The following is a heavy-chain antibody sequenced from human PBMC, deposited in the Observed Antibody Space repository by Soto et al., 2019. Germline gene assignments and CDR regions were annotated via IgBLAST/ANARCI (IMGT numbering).Heavy chain of an antibody. Sequence: QVQLVQSGAEVKKPGASVKVSCKASGYTFTSYYMHWVRQAPGPGLEWMGIINPSGGSTSYAQKFQGRVTMTRDTSTSTVYMELSSLRSEDTAVYYCARDKSTVTTYYYYYYGMDVWGQGTTVTVSS. D-gene: IGHD4-17*01. CDR3: ARDKSTVTTYYYYYYGMDV. CDR1: GYTFTSYY. J-gene: IGHJ6*02. CDR2: INPSGGST. V-gene: IGHV1-46*01.